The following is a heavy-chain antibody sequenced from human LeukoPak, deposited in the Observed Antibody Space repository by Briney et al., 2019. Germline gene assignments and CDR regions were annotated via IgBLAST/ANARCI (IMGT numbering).Heavy chain of an antibody. V-gene: IGHV1-24*01. J-gene: IGHJ4*02. CDR2: FDPEDGET. D-gene: IGHD6-19*01. CDR1: GYTFTSYG. CDR3: ATGTSIAVAQWGY. Sequence: ASVKVSCKASGYTFTSYGISWVRQAPGQGLEWMGGFDPEDGETIYAQKFQGRVTMTEDTSTDTAYMELSSLRSEDTAVYYCATGTSIAVAQWGYWGQGTLVTVSA.